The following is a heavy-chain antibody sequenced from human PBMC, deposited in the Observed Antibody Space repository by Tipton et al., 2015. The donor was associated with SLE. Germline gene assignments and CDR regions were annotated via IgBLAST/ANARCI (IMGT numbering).Heavy chain of an antibody. CDR2: IYPGDSDT. CDR1: GYSFTSYW. Sequence: QSGAEVKKPGESLKIYCKGSGYSFTSYWIGWVRQMPGKGLEWMGIIYPGDSDTRYSPSFQGQVTISADKSISTAYLQWSSLKASDTALYYCAIQMQSCGGDFFSRGGYYYVMAFCGQATTLTVSS. J-gene: IGHJ6*02. CDR3: AIQMQSCGGDFFSRGGYYYVMAF. V-gene: IGHV5-51*01. D-gene: IGHD2-21*01.